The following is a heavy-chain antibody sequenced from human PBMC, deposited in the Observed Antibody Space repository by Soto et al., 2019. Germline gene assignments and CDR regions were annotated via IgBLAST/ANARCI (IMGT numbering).Heavy chain of an antibody. CDR2: ISAYNGNT. Sequence: GASVKVSCKTSGYTFTSNGISWVRQAPGHGLEWMGWISAYNGNTNYAQNFQGRVTMGRDTSTSTAYMELRSLRSDDTAVYYCARDRGSSSWYEFDYWGQGTLLTVSS. J-gene: IGHJ4*02. D-gene: IGHD6-13*01. CDR3: ARDRGSSSWYEFDY. V-gene: IGHV1-18*01. CDR1: GYTFTSNG.